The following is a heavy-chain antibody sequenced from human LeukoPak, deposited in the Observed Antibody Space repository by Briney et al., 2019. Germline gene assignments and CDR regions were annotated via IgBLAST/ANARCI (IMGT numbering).Heavy chain of an antibody. CDR2: ISGSGGST. CDR3: AKHLERYFDWLLSDY. D-gene: IGHD3-9*01. J-gene: IGHJ4*02. CDR1: EFTFSSYA. V-gene: IGHV3-23*01. Sequence: PGGSLRLSCAASEFTFSSYAMSWVRQAPGKGLEWVSAISGSGGSTYYADSVKGRFTISRDNSKNTLYLQMNSLRAEDTAVYYCAKHLERYFDWLLSDYWGQGTLVTVSS.